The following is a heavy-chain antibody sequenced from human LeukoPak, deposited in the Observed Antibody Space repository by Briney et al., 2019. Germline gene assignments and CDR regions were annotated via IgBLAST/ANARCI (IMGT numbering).Heavy chain of an antibody. V-gene: IGHV1-2*02. J-gene: IGHJ6*02. CDR1: GYTFTGYY. D-gene: IGHD3-3*01. CDR2: INPNSGGT. Sequence: ASVKVSCKASGYTFTGYYMHWVRQAPGQGLEWMGWINPNSGGTSYAQKFQGRVTMTRDTSISTAYMELSRLRSDDTAVYYCARTIPSLRFLDSRGYYYYGMDVWGQGTTVTVSS. CDR3: ARTIPSLRFLDSRGYYYYGMDV.